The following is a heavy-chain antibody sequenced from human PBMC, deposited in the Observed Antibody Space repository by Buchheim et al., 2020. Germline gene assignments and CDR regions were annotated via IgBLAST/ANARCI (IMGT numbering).Heavy chain of an antibody. Sequence: EVQLVESGGGLVQPGGSLRLSCAASGFTFSSYEMNWVRQAPGKGLEWVSYISSNGSTIYYADSVKGRFTISRDNAKNSLYLQINSLRAEDTAVYYCARAQRQLLLTQYDYYGMDVWGQGTT. J-gene: IGHJ6*02. D-gene: IGHD2-2*01. CDR3: ARAQRQLLLTQYDYYGMDV. CDR2: ISSNGSTI. V-gene: IGHV3-48*03. CDR1: GFTFSSYE.